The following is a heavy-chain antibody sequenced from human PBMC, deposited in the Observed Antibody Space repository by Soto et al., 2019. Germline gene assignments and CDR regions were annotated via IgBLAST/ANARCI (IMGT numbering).Heavy chain of an antibody. V-gene: IGHV4-59*01. CDR2: IYYSGST. Sequence: LSLTCTVSGGSISSYYWSWIREPPGKGLEWIGYIYYSGSTNYNPSLKSRVTISVDTSKNQFSLKLSSVPAADTAVYYCARDLPNSSGWYIDYWGQGTLVTVSS. J-gene: IGHJ4*02. CDR1: GGSISSYY. D-gene: IGHD6-19*01. CDR3: ARDLPNSSGWYIDY.